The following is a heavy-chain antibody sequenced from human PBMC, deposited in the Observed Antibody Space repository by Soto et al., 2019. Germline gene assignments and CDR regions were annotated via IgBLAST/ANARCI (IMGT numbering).Heavy chain of an antibody. CDR2: ISGSGDET. J-gene: IGHJ4*02. D-gene: IGHD2-8*02. V-gene: IGHV3-23*01. CDR1: GFTFSSHS. CDR3: AKLVRY. Sequence: EVQLLESGGGLVAPGGSLRLSCAASGFTFSSHSMSWVRQAPGKGLEWVSSISGSGDETHYADSVKGRFTISRDNSKNTLYVQMPSLRAEDTAVYYCAKLVRYWGEGTLVTVSS.